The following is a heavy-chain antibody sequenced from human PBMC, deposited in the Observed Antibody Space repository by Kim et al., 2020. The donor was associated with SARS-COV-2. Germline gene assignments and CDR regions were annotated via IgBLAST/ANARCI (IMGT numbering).Heavy chain of an antibody. CDR3: ARMSRAARHENPGN. V-gene: IGHV4-34*01. CDR1: GGSFSGYY. CDR2: INHSGST. D-gene: IGHD6-6*01. Sequence: SETLSLTCAVYGGSFSGYYWSWIRQPPGKGLEWIGEINHSGSTNYNPSLKSRVTISVDTSKNQFSLKLSSVTAADTAVYYCARMSRAARHENPGNWGQGTLVTVSS. J-gene: IGHJ4*02.